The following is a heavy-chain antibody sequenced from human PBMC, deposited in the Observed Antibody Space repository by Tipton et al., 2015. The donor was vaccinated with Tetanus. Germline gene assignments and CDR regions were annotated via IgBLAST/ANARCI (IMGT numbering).Heavy chain of an antibody. J-gene: IGHJ4*02. CDR3: ARQEPPRRFFYDSSGSSD. CDR2: INHSGNT. V-gene: IGHV4-34*01. D-gene: IGHD3-22*01. Sequence: TLSLTCAVYGASFSDYYWSWIRQAPGKGLEWIGEINHSGNTNHNPSLKSRVTLSVDTSKNQFSLKLNSVTAADTAMYFCARQEPPRRFFYDSSGSSDWGQGILVTVSS. CDR1: GASFSDYY.